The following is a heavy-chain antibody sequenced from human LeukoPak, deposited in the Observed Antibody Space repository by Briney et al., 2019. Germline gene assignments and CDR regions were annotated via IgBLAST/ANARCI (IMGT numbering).Heavy chain of an antibody. V-gene: IGHV4-59*01. CDR2: IYYSGST. D-gene: IGHD5-24*01. J-gene: IGHJ4*02. CDR3: VRELGRRDGYNDALDY. CDR1: GGSISSYY. Sequence: SETLSLTCTVSGGSISSYYWSWIRQPPGKGLEWIGYIYYSGSTNYNPSLKSRVTISVDMSKNQFSLKLSSVTAADTAVYYCVRELGRRDGYNDALDYWGQGTLVTVSS.